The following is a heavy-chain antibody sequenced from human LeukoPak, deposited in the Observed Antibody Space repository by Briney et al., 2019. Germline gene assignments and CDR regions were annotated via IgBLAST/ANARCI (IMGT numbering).Heavy chain of an antibody. V-gene: IGHV3-11*01. CDR1: GFTFSDYY. CDR3: ARDSRSYYDFWSGLNWFDP. D-gene: IGHD3-3*01. Sequence: GGSLRLSCAASGFTFSDYYMSWIRQGPGKGLEWVSYISSSGSTIYYADSVKGRFTISRDNAENSLYLQMNSLRAEDTAVYYCARDSRSYYDFWSGLNWFDPWGQGTLVTVSS. J-gene: IGHJ5*02. CDR2: ISSSGSTI.